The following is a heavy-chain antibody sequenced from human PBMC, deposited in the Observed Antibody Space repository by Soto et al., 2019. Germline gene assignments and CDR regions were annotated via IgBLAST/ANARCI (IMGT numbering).Heavy chain of an antibody. CDR1: GGSTSSDNY. CDR2: IYYSGNT. V-gene: IGHV4-30-4*01. CDR3: AREGGESSDGLYYFDS. J-gene: IGHJ4*02. Sequence: NPSETPSLTCTVSGGSTSSDNYWSWIRQPPGKGLEWIGHIYYSGNTDYNPSLKSRLAISIDTSKNQFSLKLSSVTAADTAVYFCAREGGESSDGLYYFDSWGQGSLVTVSS. D-gene: IGHD3-16*01.